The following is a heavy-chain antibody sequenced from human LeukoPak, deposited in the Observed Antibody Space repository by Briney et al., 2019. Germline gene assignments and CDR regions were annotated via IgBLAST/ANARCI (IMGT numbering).Heavy chain of an antibody. V-gene: IGHV1-69*05. CDR3: TTAVYLTGFDY. J-gene: IGHJ4*02. Sequence: SVKVSCEASGGTFSSYAISWVRQAPGQGLEWMGGIIPIFGTANYAQKFQGRVTITTDESTSTAYMELSSLRSEDTAVYYCTTAVYLTGFDYWGQGTLVTVSS. D-gene: IGHD3-9*01. CDR1: GGTFSSYA. CDR2: IIPIFGTA.